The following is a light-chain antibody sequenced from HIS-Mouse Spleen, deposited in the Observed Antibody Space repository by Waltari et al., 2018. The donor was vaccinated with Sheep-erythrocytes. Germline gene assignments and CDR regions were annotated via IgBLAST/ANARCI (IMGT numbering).Light chain of an antibody. CDR2: EVS. CDR3: SSYAGSNNWV. CDR1: SSDVCGSNF. J-gene: IGLJ3*02. Sequence: QSALTQPPSASGSPGQSVTISCTGPSSDVCGSNFVSWYQQHPGKAPKLMSYEVSKRPSGVPDRFSGSKSGNTASLTVSGLQAEDEADYYCSSYAGSNNWVFGGGTKLTVL. V-gene: IGLV2-8*01.